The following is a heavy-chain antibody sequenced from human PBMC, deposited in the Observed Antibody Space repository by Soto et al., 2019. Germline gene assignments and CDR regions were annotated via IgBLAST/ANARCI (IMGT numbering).Heavy chain of an antibody. J-gene: IGHJ4*02. V-gene: IGHV3-11*01. CDR3: AKLITTAAAGTVDY. CDR1: GFTFRDYY. Sequence: QVQLVESGGDLVKPGGSLRLSCAASGFTFRDYYMSWIRQAPGKGLEWVSYISSSGTGIYYADSVKGRFTVSRDNAKNSLYLQMNSLRAEDTAVYYCAKLITTAAAGTVDYWGLGTLVTVSS. D-gene: IGHD6-13*01. CDR2: ISSSGTGI.